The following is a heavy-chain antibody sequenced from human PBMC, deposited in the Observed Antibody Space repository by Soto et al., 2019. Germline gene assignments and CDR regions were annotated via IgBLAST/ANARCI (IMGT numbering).Heavy chain of an antibody. CDR2: ITGGGDTT. CDR3: AKNGRGTAMLADY. D-gene: IGHD5-18*01. J-gene: IGHJ4*02. CDR1: GFAFSSYA. Sequence: GGSLRLSCAASGFAFSSYAMSWVRQAPGKGLEWVSAITGGGDTTFYTNSVKGRFTISRDNSKNTLYLQMNSLRAEDTAVFYCAKNGRGTAMLADYWGQGTQVTVSS. V-gene: IGHV3-23*01.